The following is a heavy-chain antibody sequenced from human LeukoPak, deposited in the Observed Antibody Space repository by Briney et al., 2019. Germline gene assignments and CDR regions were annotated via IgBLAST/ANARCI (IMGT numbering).Heavy chain of an antibody. D-gene: IGHD1-1*01. J-gene: IGHJ3*02. V-gene: IGHV1-69*06. CDR2: IIPMFDTT. Sequence: SVKVSCKASGGTFSSSAISWVRQAPGQGLEWMGGIIPMFDTTNYAQKFQGRVTITADKSTSTAYMELSSLRSEDTAVYYCARDSGYNRNSDHDAFDSRGQGRNVTVSS. CDR1: GGTFSSSA. CDR3: ARDSGYNRNSDHDAFDS.